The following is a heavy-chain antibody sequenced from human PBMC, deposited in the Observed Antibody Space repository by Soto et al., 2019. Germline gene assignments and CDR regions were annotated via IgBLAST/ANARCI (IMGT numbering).Heavy chain of an antibody. Sequence: GGSLRLSCAASGFTFTSYAMSWVRQAPGRGLEWVSSISGSGGSTYYADSVKGRFTISRDNSKNTLYLQMNSLRAEDTAVFYCAKDRFNWVVAATGVSIHPRGQATLVSVSS. D-gene: IGHD2-15*01. CDR2: ISGSGGST. CDR3: AKDRFNWVVAATGVSIHP. CDR1: GFTFTSYA. J-gene: IGHJ5*02. V-gene: IGHV3-23*01.